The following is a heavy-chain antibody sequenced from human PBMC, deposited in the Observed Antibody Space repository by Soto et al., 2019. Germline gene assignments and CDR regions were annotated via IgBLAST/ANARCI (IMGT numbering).Heavy chain of an antibody. Sequence: GGSLRLSCAASGFTFSSYAMSWVRQAPGKGLEWVSSISSSSNYIYYADSVKGRFTISRDNAKSSLYLQMDSLRAEDTAVYYCARGYTQFDYCGQGILVTVS. J-gene: IGHJ4*02. CDR2: ISSSSNYI. CDR1: GFTFSSYA. CDR3: ARGYTQFDY. V-gene: IGHV3-21*01. D-gene: IGHD5-18*01.